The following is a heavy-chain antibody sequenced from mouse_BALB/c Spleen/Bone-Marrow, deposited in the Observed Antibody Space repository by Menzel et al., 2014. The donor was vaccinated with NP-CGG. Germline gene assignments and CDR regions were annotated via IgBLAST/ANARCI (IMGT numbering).Heavy chain of an antibody. J-gene: IGHJ3*01. D-gene: IGHD2-4*01. CDR3: TRDDYDGAWFAY. Sequence: EVKLVESGGGLVKPGGSLKLSCAASGFAFSSYTMSWVRQTPERRLEWVATTSSGGSYTYYPDSVKGRFTISRDNAKNTLYLQMGSLKSEDTAMYYCTRDDYDGAWFAYWGQGTLVTVSA. V-gene: IGHV5-6-4*01. CDR2: TSSGGSYT. CDR1: GFAFSSYT.